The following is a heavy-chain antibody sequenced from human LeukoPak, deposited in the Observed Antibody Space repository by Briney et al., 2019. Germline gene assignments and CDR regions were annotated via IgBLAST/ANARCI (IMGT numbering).Heavy chain of an antibody. J-gene: IGHJ6*03. CDR3: ASVRKGYCSSTGCYAKGYYYYYMDV. Sequence: SETLSLTCTVSGGSISGSGYYWSWIRQPPEKGLEWIGEINHSGSTNYNPSLKSRVTISVDTSKNQFSLKLSSVTAADTAVCYCASVRKGYCSSTGCYAKGYYYYYMDVWGKGTTVTISS. D-gene: IGHD2-2*01. V-gene: IGHV4-39*07. CDR2: INHSGST. CDR1: GGSISGSGYY.